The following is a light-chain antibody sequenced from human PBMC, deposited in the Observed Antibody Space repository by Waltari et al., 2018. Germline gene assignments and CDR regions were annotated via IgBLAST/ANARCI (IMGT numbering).Light chain of an antibody. CDR2: VNSDCTH. J-gene: IGLJ3*02. Sequence: QPVLTQSPSASASLGASVKLTCTLRSEFSSYAVVWHQPQPEKGPRYLMQVNSDCTHTQGDGIPDRFSGSSSGAERYLTLSSRQSDDEADYYCQTWGTGVQWVFGGGSKVTVL. V-gene: IGLV4-69*01. CDR1: SEFSSYA. CDR3: QTWGTGVQWV.